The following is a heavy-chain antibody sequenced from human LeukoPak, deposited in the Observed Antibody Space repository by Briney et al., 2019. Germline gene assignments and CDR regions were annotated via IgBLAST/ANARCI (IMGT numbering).Heavy chain of an antibody. J-gene: IGHJ6*03. CDR3: AREKGSSWYVYDYYMDV. CDR1: GFTFSSYA. D-gene: IGHD6-13*01. V-gene: IGHV3-23*01. Sequence: GGSLRLSCAASGFTFSSYAMSWVRQAPGKGLEWVSAISGSGGSTYHADSVKGRFTISRDNAKNSLYLQMNSLRAEDTAVYYCAREKGSSWYVYDYYMDVWGKGTTVTVSS. CDR2: ISGSGGST.